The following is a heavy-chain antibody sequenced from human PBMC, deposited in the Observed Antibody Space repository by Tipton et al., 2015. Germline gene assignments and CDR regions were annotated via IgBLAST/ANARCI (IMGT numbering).Heavy chain of an antibody. Sequence: SLRLSCAASGFTFTDVYMSWIRQAPGKGLEWISSITSSGRTIYYANSVKGRFTISRDNSKNTLYLQMNSLRVEDTAVYYCAKLGVAGTNDYNYYGMDVWGQGTTVTVSS. CDR3: AKLGVAGTNDYNYYGMDV. CDR1: GFTFTDVY. D-gene: IGHD6-19*01. V-gene: IGHV3-11*04. CDR2: ITSSGRTI. J-gene: IGHJ6*02.